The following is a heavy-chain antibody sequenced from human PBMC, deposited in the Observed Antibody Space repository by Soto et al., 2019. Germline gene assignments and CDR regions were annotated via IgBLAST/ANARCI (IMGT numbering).Heavy chain of an antibody. J-gene: IGHJ5*02. CDR1: GASISGFY. Sequence: SETLSLTCAVSGASISGFYWSWLRKSAGKGLEWIGRIYATGTTDYNPSLKSRVMMSVDTSKKQFSLKLRSVTAADTAVYYCVRDGTKTLRDWFDPWGQGISVTVSS. V-gene: IGHV4-4*07. CDR2: IYATGTT. CDR3: VRDGTKTLRDWFDP. D-gene: IGHD1-1*01.